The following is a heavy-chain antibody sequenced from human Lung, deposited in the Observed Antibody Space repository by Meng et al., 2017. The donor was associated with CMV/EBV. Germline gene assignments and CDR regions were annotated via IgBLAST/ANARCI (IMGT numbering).Heavy chain of an antibody. CDR2: ISTTSTYI. CDR1: GFTFSAYA. Sequence: GGSLRLSCAASGFTFSAYAMNWVRQAPGKGLEWVTSISTTSTYIYYADSVKGRFTISRDNAQNSVYLQMNSLSAEDTGVYYYARSWDGMDVWGQGTTVTVSS. CDR3: ARSWDGMDV. D-gene: IGHD6-13*01. V-gene: IGHV3-21*01. J-gene: IGHJ6*02.